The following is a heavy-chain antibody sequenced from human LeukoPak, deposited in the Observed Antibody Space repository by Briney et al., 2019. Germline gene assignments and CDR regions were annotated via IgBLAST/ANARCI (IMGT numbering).Heavy chain of an antibody. CDR1: GGSISSSGYY. J-gene: IGHJ4*02. CDR2: IYYSGST. D-gene: IGHD5-18*01. Sequence: SETLSLTCTVSGGSISSSGYYWSWIRQHPGKVLELIGYIYYSGSTYYNPALKTRVTKSLNRSNNLFPLKLSSVTAAVSAVSYCARASTAMVTSYFDYWGQGTLVTASS. CDR3: ARASTAMVTSYFDY. V-gene: IGHV4-31*03.